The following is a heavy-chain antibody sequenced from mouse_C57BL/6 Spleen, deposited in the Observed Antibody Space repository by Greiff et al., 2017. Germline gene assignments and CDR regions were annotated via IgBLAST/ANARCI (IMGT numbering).Heavy chain of an antibody. D-gene: IGHD2-13*01. CDR3: TTGPYGDSYAMDY. J-gene: IGHJ4*01. CDR1: GFNIKDDY. V-gene: IGHV14-4*01. CDR2: IDPENGDT. Sequence: VQLQQSGAELVRPGASVKLSCTASGFNIKDDYMHWVKQRPEHGLEWIGWIDPENGDTEYASKFQGKATITADTSSNTAYLQLSSLTSEDTAVYYCTTGPYGDSYAMDYWGQGTSVTVSS.